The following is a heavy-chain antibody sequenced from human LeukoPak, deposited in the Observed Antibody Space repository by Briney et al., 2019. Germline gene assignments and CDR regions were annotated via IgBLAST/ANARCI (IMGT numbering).Heavy chain of an antibody. CDR3: TRDSGTYNWFDP. CDR2: ISGSGGTT. J-gene: IGHJ5*02. D-gene: IGHD1-26*01. V-gene: IGHV3-23*01. CDR1: RFTFSSYA. Sequence: PGGSLRLSCAASRFTFSSYAMSWVRQAPGKGLEWVSAISGSGGTTYNADSVKGRFTISRDNSKNTLYLHMNSLKTEDTALYYCTRDSGTYNWFDPWGQGTLVTVSS.